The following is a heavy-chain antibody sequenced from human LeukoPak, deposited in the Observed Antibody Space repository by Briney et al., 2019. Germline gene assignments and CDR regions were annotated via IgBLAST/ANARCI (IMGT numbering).Heavy chain of an antibody. CDR3: TTLSFVWFGDDY. J-gene: IGHJ4*02. Sequence: GGSLRLSCAVSGFTFNNAWMNWVRQAPGKGLGWVGRIKRKIEAEATDYAAPVKGRFTISRDDSKSTLYLQMNSLKSEDTAVYYCTTLSFVWFGDDYWGQGTLVTVS. D-gene: IGHD3-10*01. CDR1: GFTFNNAW. CDR2: IKRKIEAEAT. V-gene: IGHV3-15*01.